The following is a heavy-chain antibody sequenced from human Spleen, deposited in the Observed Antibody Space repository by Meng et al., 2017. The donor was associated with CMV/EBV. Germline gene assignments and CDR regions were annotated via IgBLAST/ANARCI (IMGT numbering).Heavy chain of an antibody. Sequence: DDHDWSWISQSPRTGLEWMGYIHYTGSSYSNPSLKGRVSMSVDTSKNQFSLKVRSVTAADTAVYYCARANREDIVVVPAANEYFHLWGLGTLVTVSS. J-gene: IGHJ1*01. CDR1: DDHD. D-gene: IGHD2-2*01. CDR2: IHYTGSS. V-gene: IGHV4-30-4*08. CDR3: ARANREDIVVVPAANEYFHL.